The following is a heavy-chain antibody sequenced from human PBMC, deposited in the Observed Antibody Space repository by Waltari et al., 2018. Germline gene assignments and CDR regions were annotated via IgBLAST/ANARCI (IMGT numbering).Heavy chain of an antibody. Sequence: EVQLVESGGGVVQTVGSLRLSCAASGLTLSSCEMNWVRQAPGKGLEWLSYIRSNGGAIYSADSVKGRFTISRDDAKNLLYLQMNSLRPEDTAVYYCARDRAPGGKSLYFDYWGQGTLVTVSS. V-gene: IGHV3-48*03. D-gene: IGHD2-8*02. CDR2: IRSNGGAI. J-gene: IGHJ4*02. CDR3: ARDRAPGGKSLYFDY. CDR1: GLTLSSCE.